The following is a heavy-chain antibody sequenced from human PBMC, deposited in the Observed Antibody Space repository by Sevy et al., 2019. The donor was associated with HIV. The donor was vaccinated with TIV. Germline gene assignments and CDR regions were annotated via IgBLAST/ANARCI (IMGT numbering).Heavy chain of an antibody. J-gene: IGHJ4*02. D-gene: IGHD3-10*01. CDR3: ARGIRGGGYFDY. CDR1: GFTFSSYA. Sequence: GGYLRLSCAASGFTFSSYAMHWVRQAPGKGLEWVAVISYDGSNKYYADSVRGRFTISRDNSKNTLYLQMNSLRAEDTAVYYCARGIRGGGYFDYWGQGTLVIVSS. V-gene: IGHV3-30*04. CDR2: ISYDGSNK.